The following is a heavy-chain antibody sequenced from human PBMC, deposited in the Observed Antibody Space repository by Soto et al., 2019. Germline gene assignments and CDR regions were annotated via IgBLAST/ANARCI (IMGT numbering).Heavy chain of an antibody. D-gene: IGHD6-6*01. Sequence: GGSLRLSCVASGFTVSSNYMSWVRQAPGKGLEWVSVIYSGGSTYYADSVKGRFTISRDNSKNTLYLQMNSLRAEDTAVYYCARVSGGSSSFDYWGQGTLVTVSS. CDR2: IYSGGST. J-gene: IGHJ4*02. CDR3: ARVSGGSSSFDY. V-gene: IGHV3-66*01. CDR1: GFTVSSNY.